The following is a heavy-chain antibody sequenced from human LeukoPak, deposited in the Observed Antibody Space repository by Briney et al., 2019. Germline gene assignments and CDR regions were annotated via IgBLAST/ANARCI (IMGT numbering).Heavy chain of an antibody. D-gene: IGHD6-13*01. J-gene: IGHJ3*02. CDR2: INPNSGGT. CDR1: GYTFTGYY. CDR3: ARVLHSTDAFDI. V-gene: IGHV1-2*02. Sequence: ASVKVSCKASGYTFTGYYMHWVRQAPGQGLEWMGWINPNSGGTNYAQKFQGRVTMTRDTSISTAYMELSRLRSDDTAVYYCARVLHSTDAFDIWGQGTMVTVSS.